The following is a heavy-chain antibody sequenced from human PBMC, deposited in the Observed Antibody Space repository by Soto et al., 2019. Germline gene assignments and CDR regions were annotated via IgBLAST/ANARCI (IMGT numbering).Heavy chain of an antibody. V-gene: IGHV1-69*04. CDR3: ARVAEMGTVTEGYYYYIDV. Sequence: QVQLVQSGAEVKKPGSSMKVSCKASGDTFSNHTISWVRQAPGQGLEWMGRIIPLLRVANYAQKFQGRVTMTAHKSTTPAYMELSSLRAADTAVYYCARVAEMGTVTEGYYYYIDVWGKGTTVTVSS. CDR2: IIPLLRVA. CDR1: GDTFSNHT. D-gene: IGHD4-17*01. J-gene: IGHJ6*03.